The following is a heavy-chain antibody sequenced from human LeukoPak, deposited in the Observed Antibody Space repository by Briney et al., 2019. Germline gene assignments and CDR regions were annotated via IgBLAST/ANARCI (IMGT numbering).Heavy chain of an antibody. V-gene: IGHV3-23*01. CDR3: AKEGQTAVDYYYGMDV. CDR1: GFTFSSYA. J-gene: IGHJ6*02. D-gene: IGHD2-21*02. Sequence: GGSLRLSCAASGFTFSSYAMSWVRQAPGKGLEWVSAISGSGGSTYYADSVRGRFTISRDNSKNTLYLQMNSLRAEDTAVYYCAKEGQTAVDYYYGMDVWGQGTTVTVSS. CDR2: ISGSGGST.